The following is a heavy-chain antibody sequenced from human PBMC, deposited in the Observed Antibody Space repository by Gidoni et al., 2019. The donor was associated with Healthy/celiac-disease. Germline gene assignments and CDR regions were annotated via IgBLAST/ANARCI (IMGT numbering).Heavy chain of an antibody. D-gene: IGHD3-22*01. Sequence: EVQLVESGGGLVQPGRSLRLSCAASGFTFDDYAMHWVRQAPGKGLEWVSGISWNSGSIGYADSVKGRFTISRDNAKNSLYLQMNSLRAEDTALYYCAKDYYYDSSGYYYRGISGKNAFDIWGQGTMVTVSS. CDR1: GFTFDDYA. CDR3: AKDYYYDSSGYYYRGISGKNAFDI. CDR2: ISWNSGSI. V-gene: IGHV3-9*01. J-gene: IGHJ3*02.